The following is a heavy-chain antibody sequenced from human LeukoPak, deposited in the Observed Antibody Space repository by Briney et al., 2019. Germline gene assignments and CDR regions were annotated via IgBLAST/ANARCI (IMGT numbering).Heavy chain of an antibody. J-gene: IGHJ3*02. D-gene: IGHD6-13*01. CDR2: ISYDGSNE. CDR1: GFSFSGHG. V-gene: IGHV3-30*18. Sequence: GGSLRLSCAASGFSFSGHGMHWVRQAPGKGLEWVTLISYDGSNEYYSDSVKGRFTISRDNSKNTLYLQMNSLRAEDTAVYYCAKEAHSSSWTDAFDIWGQGTMVTVSS. CDR3: AKEAHSSSWTDAFDI.